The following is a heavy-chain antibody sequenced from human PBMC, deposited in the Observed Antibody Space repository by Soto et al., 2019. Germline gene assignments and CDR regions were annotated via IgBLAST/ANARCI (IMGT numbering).Heavy chain of an antibody. CDR3: ARDETGDSYYYYYGMDV. CDR1: GGTFKNFN. D-gene: IGHD7-27*01. Sequence: QVRLVQSGAEVKKPGSSVKVSCKASGGTFKNFNFNWVRQAPGQGLEWMGGIIPMFGTADYAQRFQGRVTITADDSTSTAYMELSSLRSEDTAVYYCARDETGDSYYYYYGMDVWGQGTTVTVSS. CDR2: IIPMFGTA. J-gene: IGHJ6*02. V-gene: IGHV1-69*01.